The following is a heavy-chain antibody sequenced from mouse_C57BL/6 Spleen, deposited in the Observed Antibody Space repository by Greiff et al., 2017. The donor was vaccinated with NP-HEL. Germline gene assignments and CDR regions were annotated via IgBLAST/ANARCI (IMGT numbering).Heavy chain of an antibody. CDR2: IYPSDSET. CDR3: ARSYYDPFAY. J-gene: IGHJ3*01. Sequence: QVQLQQPGAELVRPGSSVKLSCKASGYTFTSYWMDWVKQRPGQGLEWIGNIYPSDSETHYNQKFKDKATLTVDKSSSTAYMQLSSLTSEDSAVYYCARSYYDPFAYWGQGTLVTVSA. V-gene: IGHV1-61*01. CDR1: GYTFTSYW. D-gene: IGHD2-4*01.